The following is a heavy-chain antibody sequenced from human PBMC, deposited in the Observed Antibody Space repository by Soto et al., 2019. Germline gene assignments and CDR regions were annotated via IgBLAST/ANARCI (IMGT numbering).Heavy chain of an antibody. CDR3: ATKNVPTPGNY. CDR2: ISHSGAT. CDR1: LVSISSGNW. Sequence: QVQLQESGPGLVEPSGTLSLTCAVSLVSISSGNWWSWVRQPPGRGLEYIGEISHSGATNYNPSLENRLIISLHASNNPFSLKLTSVTAAHTAVYYCATKNVPTPGNYWGQGTLVIVSS. D-gene: IGHD2-2*01. J-gene: IGHJ4*02. V-gene: IGHV4-4*02.